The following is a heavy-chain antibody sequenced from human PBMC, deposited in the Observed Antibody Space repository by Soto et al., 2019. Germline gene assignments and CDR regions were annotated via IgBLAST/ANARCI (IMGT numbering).Heavy chain of an antibody. V-gene: IGHV3-23*03. CDR2: IDLSGTKT. D-gene: IGHD2-15*01. J-gene: IGHJ4*02. CDR1: GFSFSDYS. Sequence: PGGALRLSCAASGFSFSDYSMNWVRQAPGKGLEWVSFIDLSGTKTYYRDSVKGRFTIFKDKSINTVYLQMNSLTVEDAAVYYCTKDRVRDGIYSFDYWGQGALVTVSS. CDR3: TKDRVRDGIYSFDY.